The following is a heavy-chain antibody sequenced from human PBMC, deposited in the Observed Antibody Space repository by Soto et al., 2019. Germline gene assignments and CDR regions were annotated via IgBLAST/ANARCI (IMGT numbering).Heavy chain of an antibody. J-gene: IGHJ4*02. V-gene: IGHV1-18*04. CDR1: GYTFTTYG. D-gene: IGHD2-8*01. Sequence: QVQLEQSGAELKKPGASVKVSCKTSGYTFTTYGFSWVRQAPGQGLEWMGWISVHSDTTESARKFLGRSIMTTGTCPSTAYVELRSLGPEDTAVYYWGVRSSCTSDSWWRYFDSWCQGTLVTGSS. CDR2: ISVHSDTT. CDR3: GVRSSCTSDSWWRYFDS.